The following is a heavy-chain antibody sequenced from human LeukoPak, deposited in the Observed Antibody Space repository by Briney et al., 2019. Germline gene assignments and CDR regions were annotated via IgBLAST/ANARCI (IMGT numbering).Heavy chain of an antibody. V-gene: IGHV1-46*01. CDR1: GYTFTSYY. Sequence: ASVKVSCKASGYTFTSYYMHWVRQAPGQGLEWMGIINPSGGNTRYAQKFQGRVTMTRDTSTSTAYMELRSLRSDDTAVYYCARDLALVGAIDYWGQGTLVTVSS. CDR3: ARDLALVGAIDY. CDR2: INPSGGNT. D-gene: IGHD1-26*01. J-gene: IGHJ4*02.